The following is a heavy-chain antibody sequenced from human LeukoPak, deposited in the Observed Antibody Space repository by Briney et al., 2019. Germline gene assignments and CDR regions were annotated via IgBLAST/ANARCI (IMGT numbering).Heavy chain of an antibody. V-gene: IGHV4-34*01. CDR3: AKGSRGSYYLYFDY. Sequence: SETLSLTCAVYGGSFSGYYWSWIRQPPGKGLEWIGEINHSGSTNYNPSLKSRVTISVDTSKNQFSLMLSSVTAADPAVYYCAKGSRGSYYLYFDYWGQGTLVTVSS. J-gene: IGHJ4*02. CDR1: GGSFSGYY. CDR2: INHSGST. D-gene: IGHD1-26*01.